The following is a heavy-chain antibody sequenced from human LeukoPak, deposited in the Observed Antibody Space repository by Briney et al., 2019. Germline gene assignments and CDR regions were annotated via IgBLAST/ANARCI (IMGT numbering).Heavy chain of an antibody. CDR1: GYSISSGYY. J-gene: IGHJ3*02. CDR2: MYHSGST. V-gene: IGHV4-38-2*01. D-gene: IGHD3-10*01. CDR3: ARHRVAEWFSDAFDI. Sequence: PSETLSLTCVVSGYSISSGYYWGWIRQPPGKGLERIGSMYHSGSTYYNPSLKSRVTISVDTSKNQFSLKLSYVTAADTAVYYCARHRVAEWFSDAFDIWGQGTMVTVSS.